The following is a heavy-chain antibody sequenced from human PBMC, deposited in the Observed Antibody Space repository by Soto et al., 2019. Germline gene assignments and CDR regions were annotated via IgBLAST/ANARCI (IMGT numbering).Heavy chain of an antibody. CDR3: ARHLVILGAADYYYYMDV. CDR2: IYYSGRT. D-gene: IGHD6-25*01. V-gene: IGHV4-59*08. CDR1: GGSISSYY. Sequence: SETLSLTCTVSGGSISSYYWSWIRQPPGKGLEWIGYIYYSGRTNYTPSLKSRVTISVDTSKNQFSLKLSSVTAADTAVYYCARHLVILGAADYYYYMDVWGKGTTVTVSS. J-gene: IGHJ6*03.